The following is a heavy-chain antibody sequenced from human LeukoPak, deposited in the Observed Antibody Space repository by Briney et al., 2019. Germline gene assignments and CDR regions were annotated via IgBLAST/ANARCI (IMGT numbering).Heavy chain of an antibody. D-gene: IGHD2-2*01. V-gene: IGHV4-39*07. CDR1: GDSISTTSYF. J-gene: IGHJ5*02. CDR3: ARVYSSTHNWFDT. CDR2: IYYSGTT. Sequence: SETLSLTCTVSGDSISTTSYFRAWIRQPPGGGLEWIASIYYSGTTYYKSSLKSRVTISIERSKNHFSLNLNSLTAADTAVYYCARVYSSTHNWFDTWGQGIQVTVSA.